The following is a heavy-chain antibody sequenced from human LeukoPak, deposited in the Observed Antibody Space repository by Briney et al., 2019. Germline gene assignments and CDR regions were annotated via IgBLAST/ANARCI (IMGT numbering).Heavy chain of an antibody. Sequence: ASVKVSCKASGYTFTGYYMHWVRQAPGQGLEWMGRIKPNSGGTNYAQKFQGRVTMTRDTSISTAYMELSRLTSDDTAVYYCSRDRGRELSDYWGQGTLVTVSS. CDR1: GYTFTGYY. D-gene: IGHD1-26*01. CDR2: IKPNSGGT. CDR3: SRDRGRELSDY. V-gene: IGHV1-2*06. J-gene: IGHJ4*02.